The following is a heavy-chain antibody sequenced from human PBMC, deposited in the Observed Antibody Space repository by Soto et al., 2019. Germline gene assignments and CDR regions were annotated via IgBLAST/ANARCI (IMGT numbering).Heavy chain of an antibody. CDR2: ISYDSSNN. Sequence: VQLLESGGGLIQPGGSLRLSCAASGFTFSYGIHWLRQAPGKGLEWVAYISYDSSNNFYGDSVKGRFTISRDNFKNTQFLQMNSLRAEDTAVYYCAKLVIGYCSGNTCDNYWGQGTLVAVSS. CDR3: AKLVIGYCSGNTCDNY. CDR1: GFTFSYG. V-gene: IGHV3-30*18. J-gene: IGHJ4*02. D-gene: IGHD2-15*01.